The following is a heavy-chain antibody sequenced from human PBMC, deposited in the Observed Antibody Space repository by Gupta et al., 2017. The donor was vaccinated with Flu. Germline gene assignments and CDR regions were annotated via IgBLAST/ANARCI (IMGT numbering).Heavy chain of an antibody. Sequence: EVQLLESGGGLVQPGGSLTVPCAASGFTFSSYAMSWVRQAPGKGLEWVSAMSGSGGSTYYADSVKGRCTISRDNSKNTLYLQMNSLRAEDTAVYYCAKGRLGTDGFDPWGQGTLVTVSS. CDR3: AKGRLGTDGFDP. D-gene: IGHD1-26*01. CDR1: GFTFSSYA. CDR2: MSGSGGST. J-gene: IGHJ5*02. V-gene: IGHV3-23*01.